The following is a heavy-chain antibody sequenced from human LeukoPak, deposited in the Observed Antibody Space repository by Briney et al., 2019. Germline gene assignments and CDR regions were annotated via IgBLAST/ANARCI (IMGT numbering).Heavy chain of an antibody. CDR1: GGTFSSYA. CDR2: IIPIFGTA. J-gene: IGHJ6*02. CDR3: ARADVVVVVAATEESYYYYGTDV. Sequence: ASVKVSCKASGGTFSSYAISWVRQAPGQGLEWMGGIIPIFGTANYAQKFRGRVTITADESTSTAYMELSSLRSEDTAVYYCARADVVVVVAATEESYYYYGTDVWGQGTTVTVSS. V-gene: IGHV1-69*13. D-gene: IGHD2-15*01.